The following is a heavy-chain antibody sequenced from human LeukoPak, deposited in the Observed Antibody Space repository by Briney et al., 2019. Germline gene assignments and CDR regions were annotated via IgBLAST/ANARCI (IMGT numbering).Heavy chain of an antibody. Sequence: GGSLRLSCAASGFTFSSYSMNWVRQAPGKGLEWVSSISSSSSYIYYADSVKGRFTISRDNAKNSLYLQMNSLRAEDTAVYYCARVKVNNWNDGDYWGQGTLVTVSS. J-gene: IGHJ4*02. CDR1: GFTFSSYS. V-gene: IGHV3-21*04. CDR3: ARVKVNNWNDGDY. D-gene: IGHD1-1*01. CDR2: ISSSSSYI.